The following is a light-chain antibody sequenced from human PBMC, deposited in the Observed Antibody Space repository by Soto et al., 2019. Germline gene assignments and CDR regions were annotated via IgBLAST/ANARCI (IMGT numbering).Light chain of an antibody. CDR1: QSVSNY. V-gene: IGKV3-20*01. CDR3: QQYGRSPQP. Sequence: EVVLTQSPGTLSLSPGERATLSCRASQSVSNYVAWYQQKHGQAPRLLMYGTSSRATGIPDRFSGSGSGTDFTLTISRLEPEDFAVYYCQQYGRSPQPFGQGTKVEIK. CDR2: GTS. J-gene: IGKJ1*01.